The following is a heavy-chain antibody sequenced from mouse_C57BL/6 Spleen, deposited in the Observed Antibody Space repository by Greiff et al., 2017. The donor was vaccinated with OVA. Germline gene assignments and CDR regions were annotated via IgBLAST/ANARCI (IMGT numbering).Heavy chain of an antibody. CDR3: ARKDLLSDMDY. Sequence: QVHVKQSGPELVKPGASVKLSCKASGYTFTSYDINWVKQRPGQGLEWIGWIYPRDGSTKYNEKFKGKATLTVDTSSSTAYMELHSLTSEDSAVYFCARKDLLSDMDYWGQGTSVTVSS. J-gene: IGHJ4*01. CDR1: GYTFTSYD. V-gene: IGHV1-85*01. CDR2: IYPRDGST. D-gene: IGHD2-1*01.